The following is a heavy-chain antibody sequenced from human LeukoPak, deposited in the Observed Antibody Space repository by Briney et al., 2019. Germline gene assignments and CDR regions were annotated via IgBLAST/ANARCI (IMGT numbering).Heavy chain of an antibody. Sequence: ASVKVSCKPSGYTFTGYYMHWVRQAPGQGLEWMGRIIPILGIANYAQKFQGRVTITADKSTSTAYMELSSLRSEDTAVYYCASLQNYYDSSGYADPFDYWGQGTLVTVSS. CDR2: IIPILGIA. CDR3: ASLQNYYDSSGYADPFDY. V-gene: IGHV1-69*02. D-gene: IGHD3-22*01. J-gene: IGHJ4*02. CDR1: GYTFTGYY.